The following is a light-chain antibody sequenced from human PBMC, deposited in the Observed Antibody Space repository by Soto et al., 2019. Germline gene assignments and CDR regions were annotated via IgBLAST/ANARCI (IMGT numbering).Light chain of an antibody. V-gene: IGKV1-5*01. CDR3: QQYNNYCT. CDR2: DAS. CDR1: QSISNW. Sequence: DIHMTQSPSTLSASVGDRVTITCRASQSISNWLAWYQQKPGKAPKLLIFDASTLESGVPSRFSGSGSGTEFTLTISDLQPDDFATYYCQQYNNYCTFGQGTKLEIQ. J-gene: IGKJ2*01.